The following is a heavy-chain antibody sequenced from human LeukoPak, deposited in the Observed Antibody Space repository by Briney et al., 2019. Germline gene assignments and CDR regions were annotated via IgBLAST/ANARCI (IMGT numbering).Heavy chain of an antibody. D-gene: IGHD6-6*01. J-gene: IGHJ4*02. CDR3: AKAPYSSSPEGFDY. CDR1: GFTFSDYY. V-gene: IGHV3-30*02. Sequence: GGSLRLSCAASGFTFSDYYMSWIRQVPGKGLEWVAFIRYDGSNKYYADSVKGRFTISRDNSKNTLYLQMNSLRAEDTAVYYCAKAPYSSSPEGFDYWGQGTLVTVSS. CDR2: IRYDGSNK.